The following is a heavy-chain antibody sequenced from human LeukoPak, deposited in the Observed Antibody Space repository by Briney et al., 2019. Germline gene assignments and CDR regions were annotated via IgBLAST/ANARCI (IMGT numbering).Heavy chain of an antibody. CDR1: GGSISSYY. D-gene: IGHD1-26*01. J-gene: IGHJ3*02. Sequence: PSDTLSLTCTVSGGSISSYYWTWIRQPPGKRLEWIGYIYYSGSTDYNPSLKSRVTISVDTSKNRFSLKLRSVTAADTAVYYCAGSYNDAFDIWGQGTMVTVSS. CDR3: AGSYNDAFDI. V-gene: IGHV4-59*07. CDR2: IYYSGST.